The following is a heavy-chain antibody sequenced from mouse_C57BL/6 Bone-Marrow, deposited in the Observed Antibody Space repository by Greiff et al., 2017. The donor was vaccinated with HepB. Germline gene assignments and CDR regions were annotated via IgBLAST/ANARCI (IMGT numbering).Heavy chain of an antibody. D-gene: IGHD1-1*01. V-gene: IGHV1-59*01. CDR1: GYTFTSYW. Sequence: VQLQQPGAELVRPGTSVKLSCKASGYTFTSYWMHWVKQRPGQGLEWIGVIDPYDSYTNYNQKFKGKATLTVDTSSSTAYMQLISLTSEDSAVYYCAGTYGSGYDWYFDVWGTGTTVTVSS. CDR3: AGTYGSGYDWYFDV. CDR2: IDPYDSYT. J-gene: IGHJ1*03.